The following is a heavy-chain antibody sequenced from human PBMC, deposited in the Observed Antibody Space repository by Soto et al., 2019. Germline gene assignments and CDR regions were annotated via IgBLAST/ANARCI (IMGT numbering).Heavy chain of an antibody. CDR2: ITRHSVYI. CDR1: GGTSVFHG. D-gene: IGHD3-22*01. J-gene: IGHJ4*02. Sequence: RHGCQVWGGTSVFHGRNWVSPEHGRGLEWVSSITRHSVYIWYADSVRGRFTISRDNAKNSVYLQLNGLRDDDTAVYFCARGFSYDDSGHYLRLVFAYWGQGALVPGS. CDR3: ARGFSYDDSGHYLRLVFAY. V-gene: IGHV3-21*06.